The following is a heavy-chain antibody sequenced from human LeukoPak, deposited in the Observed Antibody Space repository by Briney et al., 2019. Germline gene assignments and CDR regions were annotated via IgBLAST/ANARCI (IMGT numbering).Heavy chain of an antibody. J-gene: IGHJ4*02. Sequence: AGGSLRLSCLASGFTFTNFAMTWVRQAPGKGLEWVSSISGSGETTCFADSVKGRFTISRDNSKNTLYLQMNSLRAEDTAVYYCASMGGYDTQFDYWGQGTLVTVSS. CDR2: ISGSGETT. CDR1: GFTFTNFA. V-gene: IGHV3-23*01. CDR3: ASMGGYDTQFDY. D-gene: IGHD5-12*01.